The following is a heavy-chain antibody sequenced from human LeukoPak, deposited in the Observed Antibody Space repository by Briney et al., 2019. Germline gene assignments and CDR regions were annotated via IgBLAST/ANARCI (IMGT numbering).Heavy chain of an antibody. Sequence: ASVKVSCKVSGYTFTRYDINWVRQATGQGLEWMGWMNPNSGNTGYAQKFQGRVTITRNTSISTAYMELSSLRSEDTAVYYCARGGSSGWVAGWYFDLWGRGTLVTVSS. J-gene: IGHJ2*01. CDR1: GYTFTRYD. V-gene: IGHV1-8*01. CDR2: MNPNSGNT. D-gene: IGHD6-19*01. CDR3: ARGGSSGWVAGWYFDL.